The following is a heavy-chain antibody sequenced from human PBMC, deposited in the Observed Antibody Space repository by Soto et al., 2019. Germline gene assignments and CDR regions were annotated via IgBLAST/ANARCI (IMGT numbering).Heavy chain of an antibody. CDR3: ARHIAVPRTRGCDC. J-gene: IGHJ4*02. CDR2: IYHTGTT. D-gene: IGHD6-19*01. V-gene: IGHV4-4*02. Sequence: QVQLQESGPGLVKPSGTLSLTCAVSGGSISDNWWSWVRQPPGKGLEWIGEIYHTGTTHYNPSLWSRVTISMDKAKNQFSLKLSSVTAADTAVYYCARHIAVPRTRGCDCWGQGTLVTVSS. CDR1: GGSISDNW.